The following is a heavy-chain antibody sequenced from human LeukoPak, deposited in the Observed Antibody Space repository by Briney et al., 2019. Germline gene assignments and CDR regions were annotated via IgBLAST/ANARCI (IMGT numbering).Heavy chain of an antibody. V-gene: IGHV4-4*09. J-gene: IGHJ6*03. D-gene: IGHD6-13*01. CDR1: GDSISGYY. CDR3: ARHGRAAAGSYSYYYMEV. Sequence: SETLSFICTVSGDSISGYYWSWIRQPPGKGLEWIGYIHTSGSTLYNPPLKSRISMSVDTSKNQFSLRLSSVTAADTALYYCARHGRAAAGSYSYYYMEVWGKGTTVTVSS. CDR2: IHTSGST.